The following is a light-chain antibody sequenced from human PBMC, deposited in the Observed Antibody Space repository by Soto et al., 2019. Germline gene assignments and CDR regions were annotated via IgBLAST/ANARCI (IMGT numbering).Light chain of an antibody. CDR3: QQYGKLPRT. CDR1: QGIGDT. V-gene: IGKV3-20*01. CDR2: GAS. Sequence: EVVMTQSPATLSVSPGEGVTLSCRASQGIGDTLAWYQHKPGQTPRLLIFGASRRATGIPDRFSGSGSGTNFTLTISRLEPEDFAVYYCQQYGKLPRTFGQGTKVDIK. J-gene: IGKJ1*01.